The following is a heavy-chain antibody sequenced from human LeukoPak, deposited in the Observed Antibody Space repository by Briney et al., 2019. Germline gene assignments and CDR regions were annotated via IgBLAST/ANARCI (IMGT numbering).Heavy chain of an antibody. J-gene: IGHJ4*02. Sequence: ASVKVSCKASGYTFTGYYMHWVRQAPGQGLEWMGWFNPNSGGTNYAQKFQDRVTMTRDTSISTADMELSRLRSDDTAVYYCARVGHYGSGGGNDYWGQGTLVTVSS. D-gene: IGHD3-10*01. CDR2: FNPNSGGT. V-gene: IGHV1-2*02. CDR1: GYTFTGYY. CDR3: ARVGHYGSGGGNDY.